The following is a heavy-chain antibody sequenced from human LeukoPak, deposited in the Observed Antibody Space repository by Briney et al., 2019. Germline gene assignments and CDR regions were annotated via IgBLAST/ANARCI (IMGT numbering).Heavy chain of an antibody. CDR1: GVSISSYY. Sequence: KTSETLSLTCTVSGVSISSYYWSWIRQPPGKGLEWIGYIYYSGTTYYNPPLKSRVTISVDTSKNQFSLKLSSATAADTAMYYCATPDSSGYYYLYWGQGTLVTVSS. CDR2: IYYSGTT. V-gene: IGHV4-59*04. D-gene: IGHD3-22*01. J-gene: IGHJ4*02. CDR3: ATPDSSGYYYLY.